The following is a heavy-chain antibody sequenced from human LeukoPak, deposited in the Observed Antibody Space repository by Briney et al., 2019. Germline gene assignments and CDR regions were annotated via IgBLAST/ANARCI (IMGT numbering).Heavy chain of an antibody. V-gene: IGHV4-34*01. CDR2: INHSGST. CDR3: ARTGYSSSWPYYYYYYMDV. D-gene: IGHD6-13*01. CDR1: GGSFSGYY. Sequence: SETLSLTCAVYGGSFSGYYWSWIRQPPGKGLEWIGEINHSGSTNYNPSLKSRVTISVDTSKNQFSLKLSSVTAADTAVYYCARTGYSSSWPYYYYYYMDVWGKGTTVTVSS. J-gene: IGHJ6*03.